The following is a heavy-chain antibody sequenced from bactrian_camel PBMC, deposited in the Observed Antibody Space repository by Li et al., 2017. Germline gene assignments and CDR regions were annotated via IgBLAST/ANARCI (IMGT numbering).Heavy chain of an antibody. CDR2: LSRDSGGP. CDR3: AAAWAPSRFGVLVESEYSY. J-gene: IGHJ4*01. V-gene: IGHV3S40*01. Sequence: DVQLVESGGGSVQAGGSLRLSCTASRYTYTANCMGWFRQAPGKEREGVAVLSRDSGGPYYADSVKGRFSISRDKANNRVVYLEMKDLKPEDTAIYYCAAAWAPSRFGVLVESEYSYWGQGTQVTVS. D-gene: IGHD2*01. CDR1: RYTYTANC.